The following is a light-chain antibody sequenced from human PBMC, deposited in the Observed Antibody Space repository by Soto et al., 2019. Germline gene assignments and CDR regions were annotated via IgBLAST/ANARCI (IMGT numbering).Light chain of an antibody. CDR1: SSDVGGYNY. CDR3: SSYTSTSTYV. J-gene: IGLJ1*01. V-gene: IGLV2-14*01. CDR2: DVS. Sequence: QSARNQPASVLGSPGQSIAFSCTGTSSDVGGYNYVCWYQQHPGKAPKLMIYDVSNRPSGVSDRFSGSKSGNTASLTISGIQPEDEADYYCSSYTSTSTYVFGTGTKVTVL.